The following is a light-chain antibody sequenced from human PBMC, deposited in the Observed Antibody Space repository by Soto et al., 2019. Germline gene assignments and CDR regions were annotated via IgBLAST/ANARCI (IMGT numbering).Light chain of an antibody. CDR3: QQYGDSLLT. CDR1: QSVSSSY. Sequence: ENVLTQSPGTLPLSPGEGATLSCRASQSVSSSYLAWYQQKPGQTPRLLIYHASNRATGIPDRFSGSGSGTDFTLTISRLEPEDFAVYYCQQYGDSLLTFGGGTKVEIK. CDR2: HAS. V-gene: IGKV3-20*01. J-gene: IGKJ4*01.